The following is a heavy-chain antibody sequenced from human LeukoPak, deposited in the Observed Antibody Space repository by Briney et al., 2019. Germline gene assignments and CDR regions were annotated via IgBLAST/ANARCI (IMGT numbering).Heavy chain of an antibody. CDR2: ISSSSSYI. D-gene: IGHD3-9*01. CDR1: GFTFSSYG. V-gene: IGHV3-21*01. CDR3: ARNADILTDYYGMDV. Sequence: GGSLRLSCAASGFTFSSYGMNWVRQAPGKGLEWVSSISSSSSYIYYADSVKGRFTISRDNAKNSLYLQMNSLRAEDTAVYYCARNADILTDYYGMDVWGQGTTVTVSS. J-gene: IGHJ6*02.